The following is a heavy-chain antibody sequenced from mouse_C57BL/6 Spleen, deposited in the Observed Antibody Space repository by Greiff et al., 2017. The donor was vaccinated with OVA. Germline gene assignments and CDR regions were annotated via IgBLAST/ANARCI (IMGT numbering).Heavy chain of an antibody. CDR3: AMEVLTGDY. CDR1: GYAFSSSW. J-gene: IGHJ2*01. V-gene: IGHV1-82*01. D-gene: IGHD4-1*01. CDR2: IYPGDGDT. Sequence: VQLQQSGPELVKPGASVKISCKASGYAFSSSWMNWVKQRPGKGLEWIGRIYPGDGDTNYNGKFKGKATLTADKSSSTAYMQLSSLTSEDSAVYFCAMEVLTGDYWGQGTTLTVSS.